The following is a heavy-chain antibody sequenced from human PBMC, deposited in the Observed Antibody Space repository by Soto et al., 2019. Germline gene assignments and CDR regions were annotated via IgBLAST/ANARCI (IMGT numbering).Heavy chain of an antibody. CDR1: GGSMTSYY. CDR3: ARRNYYYYYMDV. CDR2: IYHSGST. J-gene: IGHJ6*03. Sequence: SETLSLTCTVSGGSMTSYYWSWIRQPPGKGLEWIGHIYHSGSTDYNSSLKSRVTISVDTSKNQFSLNLNSVTAADTAVYYCARRNYYYYYMDVWGKGTTVTVSS. V-gene: IGHV4-59*08.